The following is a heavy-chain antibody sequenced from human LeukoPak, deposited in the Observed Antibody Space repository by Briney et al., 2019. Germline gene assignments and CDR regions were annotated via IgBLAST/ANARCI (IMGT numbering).Heavy chain of an antibody. CDR3: ATDTIFGVITQDDY. CDR1: GGSISSSSYY. D-gene: IGHD3-3*01. V-gene: IGHV4-39*02. CDR2: IYYSGST. Sequence: PSETLSLTCTVSGGSISSSSYYWGWIRQPPGKGLEWIGSIYYSGSTYYNPSLKSRLTISVDTSRNQFSLKLSSVTAADTAVYYCATDTIFGVITQDDYWGQGTLVTVSS. J-gene: IGHJ4*02.